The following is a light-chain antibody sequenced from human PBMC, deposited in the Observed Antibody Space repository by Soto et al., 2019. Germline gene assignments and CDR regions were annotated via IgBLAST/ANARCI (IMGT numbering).Light chain of an antibody. V-gene: IGKV1-5*03. CDR3: QRYNDYQYI. J-gene: IGKJ2*01. CDR2: KAT. CDR1: QSITTW. Sequence: DIQMTQSPSTLSASVGDRVIITCRASQSITTWLAWYQQKPGKAPKLLIYKATNLQSGVPSRFSGSGSGTEFSLTISSLQPDDFATYYCQRYNDYQYIFGQGTKLEIK.